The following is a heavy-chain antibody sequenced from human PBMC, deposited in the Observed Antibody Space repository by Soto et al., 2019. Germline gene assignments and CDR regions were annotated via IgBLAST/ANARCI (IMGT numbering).Heavy chain of an antibody. D-gene: IGHD2-8*01. CDR2: IDPSDSYT. J-gene: IGHJ6*02. CDR1: GYSFTSYW. Sequence: PGESLKISCKGSGYSFTSYWISWVRQMPGKGLEWMGRIDPSDSYTNYSPSFQGHVTISADKSISTAYLQWSSLKASDTAMYYCARQGSYCTNGVCSPLYYYYYGMDVWGQGTTVTVSS. CDR3: ARQGSYCTNGVCSPLYYYYYGMDV. V-gene: IGHV5-10-1*01.